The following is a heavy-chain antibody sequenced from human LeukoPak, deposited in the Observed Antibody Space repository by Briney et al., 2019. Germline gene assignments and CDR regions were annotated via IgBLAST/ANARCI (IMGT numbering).Heavy chain of an antibody. CDR1: GVSISRKY. Sequence: PSETLSLTCTVSGVSISRKYWAWLRQPPGKGLEWIGNIYYTGKTEYNPSLQSRVAMSVDRSKNHFSLPLTSVTAADTAVYFRASAQHYDVLIGSDEIFHYYMDVWGKGTTVTVSS. CDR3: ASAQHYDVLIGSDEIFHYYMDV. V-gene: IGHV4-59*01. CDR2: IYYTGKT. D-gene: IGHD3-9*01. J-gene: IGHJ6*03.